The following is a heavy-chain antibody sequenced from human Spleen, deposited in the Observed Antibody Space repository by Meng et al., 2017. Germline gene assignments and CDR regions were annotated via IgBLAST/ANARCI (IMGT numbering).Heavy chain of an antibody. V-gene: IGHV3-73*01. Sequence: EVQRVESGGRWVQPGESLKLSCAASGFTFSASSMLWFRHASGKGLEWVGHIRSKENNYATEYVESVKGRFTIFRDDSKNTAYLQMNSLKTEDTAVYYCTQVGRWGQGTLVTVSS. D-gene: IGHD1-26*01. CDR3: TQVGR. CDR2: IRSKENNYAT. CDR1: GFTFSASS. J-gene: IGHJ4*02.